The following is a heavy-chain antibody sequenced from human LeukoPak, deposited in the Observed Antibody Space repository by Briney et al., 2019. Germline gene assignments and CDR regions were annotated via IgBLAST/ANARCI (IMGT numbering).Heavy chain of an antibody. CDR1: GFTFSSYS. CDR2: ISSSSSTI. D-gene: IGHD6-19*01. CDR3: ARTTGYSSGWNFDY. J-gene: IGHJ4*02. Sequence: AGGSLRLSCAASGFTFSSYSMNWVRQAPGKGLEWVSYISSSSSTIYYADSVKGRFTISRDNAKNSLYLQMNSLRAEDTAVYYCARTTGYSSGWNFDYWGQGTLVTVSS. V-gene: IGHV3-48*04.